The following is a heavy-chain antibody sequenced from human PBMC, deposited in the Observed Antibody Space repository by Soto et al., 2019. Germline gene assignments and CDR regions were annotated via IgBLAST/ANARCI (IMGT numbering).Heavy chain of an antibody. J-gene: IGHJ3*01. CDR1: GFTFSDYE. D-gene: IGHD5-12*01. V-gene: IGHV3-48*03. Sequence: EVQLVESGGGLVQPGGSLRLSCAASGFTFSDYEMDWVRQAPGKGLEWVAYVSASGGTIFYADSVKGRFIISRDNAECSLFLQMNSLRADDTAVYYCTKEKSVVDSGYDAFDVWGQGTMVTVS. CDR2: VSASGGTI. CDR3: TKEKSVVDSGYDAFDV.